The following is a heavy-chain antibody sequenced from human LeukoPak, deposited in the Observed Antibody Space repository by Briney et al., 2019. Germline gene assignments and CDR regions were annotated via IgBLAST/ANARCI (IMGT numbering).Heavy chain of an antibody. CDR1: GFTFSVYA. V-gene: IGHV3-30-3*01. J-gene: IGHJ4*02. CDR3: ARDSGVSTSWFRESDF. D-gene: IGHD6-13*01. Sequence: PGGSLRLSCTTSGFTFSVYAIHWVRQAPGKGLEWVAVISYDGSNKYYADSVKGRFSISRDNSKHTLYLQMHSLRPEDTAIYYCARDSGVSTSWFRESDFWGQGTLVSVSS. CDR2: ISYDGSNK.